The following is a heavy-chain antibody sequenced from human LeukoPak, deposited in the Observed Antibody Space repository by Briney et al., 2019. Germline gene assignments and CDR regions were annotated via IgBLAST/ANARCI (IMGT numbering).Heavy chain of an antibody. V-gene: IGHV1-46*01. J-gene: IGHJ3*02. CDR2: INPSSGST. D-gene: IGHD4-11*01. Sequence: ASVKVSCKASGYTLSSYMHWVRQAPGQGLEWMGIINPSSGSTSYAQKFQDRVTMTRVTSTSTLYMELSSLRSEDTAVYYCARGNYGKATDIWGQGTMVTVSS. CDR1: GYTLSSY. CDR3: ARGNYGKATDI.